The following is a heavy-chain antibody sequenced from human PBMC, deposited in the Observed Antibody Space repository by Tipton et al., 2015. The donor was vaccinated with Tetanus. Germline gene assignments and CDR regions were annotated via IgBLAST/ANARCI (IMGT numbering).Heavy chain of an antibody. J-gene: IGHJ4*02. V-gene: IGHV3-23*01. CDR1: GFTFSSYG. CDR3: ASPVRAHLYAFDY. D-gene: IGHD2-2*02. CDR2: ISGSGDST. Sequence: SGFTFSSYGMSWVRQAPAKGLEWVSGISGSGDSTYCADSVKGRFTISRDNSLNTLYLQMNSLRAEDTGIYYCASPVRAHLYAFDYWGQGSLVTVSS.